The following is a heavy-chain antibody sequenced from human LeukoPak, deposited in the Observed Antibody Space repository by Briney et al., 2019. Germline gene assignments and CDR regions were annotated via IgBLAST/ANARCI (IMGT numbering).Heavy chain of an antibody. V-gene: IGHV6-1*01. CDR2: TYYRSRWYN. CDR3: ARDPRLELSSGFDP. Sequence: SQTLSLTCAISGDSVSSNSAAWNWIRQSPSRGLEWLGRTYYRSRWYNDYALSVKSRITITPDTSKNQFSLQLNSVTPEDTAVYYCARDPRLELSSGFDPWGQGTLVTVSS. CDR1: GDSVSSNSAA. D-gene: IGHD1-7*01. J-gene: IGHJ5*02.